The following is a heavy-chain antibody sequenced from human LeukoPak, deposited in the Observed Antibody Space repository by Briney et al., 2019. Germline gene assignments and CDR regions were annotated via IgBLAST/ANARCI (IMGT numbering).Heavy chain of an antibody. D-gene: IGHD3-3*01. J-gene: IGHJ6*02. CDR2: ISSSSSTI. CDR1: GFTFSSYS. CDR3: ARDPRLLAYGMDV. Sequence: QPGGSLRLSCAASGFTFSSYSMNWVRQAPGKGLEWVSYISSSSSTIYYADSVKGRFTISRDNAKNSLYLQMNSLRAEDTAVYYCARDPRLLAYGMDVWGQGTTVTVSS. V-gene: IGHV3-48*01.